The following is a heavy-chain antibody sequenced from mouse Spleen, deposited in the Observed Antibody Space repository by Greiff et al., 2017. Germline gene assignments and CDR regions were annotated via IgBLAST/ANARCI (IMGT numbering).Heavy chain of an antibody. CDR1: GYTFTDYY. Sequence: EVQGVESGPVLVKPGASVKMSCKASGYTFTDYYMNWVKQSHGKSLEWIGVINPYNGGTSYNQKFKGKATLTVDKSSSTAYMELNSLTSEDSAVYYCARTGDYGGSTPFAYWGQGTLVTVSA. CDR3: ARTGDYGGSTPFAY. D-gene: IGHD1-1*01. V-gene: IGHV1-19*01. CDR2: INPYNGGT. J-gene: IGHJ3*01.